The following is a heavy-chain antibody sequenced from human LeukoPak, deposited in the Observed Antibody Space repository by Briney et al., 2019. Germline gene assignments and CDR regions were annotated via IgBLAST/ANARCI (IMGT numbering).Heavy chain of an antibody. CDR1: GFTFSSYW. CDR3: AREGGVYDSSGYYSSRAFDI. J-gene: IGHJ3*02. Sequence: GGSLRLSCAASGFTFSSYWMSWVRQAPGKGLEWVANIKQDGSENYYVDSVKGRFTISRDNAKNSLYLQMNSLRAEDTAVYYCAREGGVYDSSGYYSSRAFDIWGQGTMVTVSS. CDR2: IKQDGSEN. D-gene: IGHD3-22*01. V-gene: IGHV3-7*01.